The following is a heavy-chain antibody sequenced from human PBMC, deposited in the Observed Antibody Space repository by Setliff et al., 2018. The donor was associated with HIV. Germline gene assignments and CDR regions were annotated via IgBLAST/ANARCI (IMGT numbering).Heavy chain of an antibody. CDR1: GASITSGTYY. CDR2: INHSGST. J-gene: IGHJ4*02. V-gene: IGHV4-39*07. Sequence: PSETLSLTCTVSGASITSGTYYWSWIRQPPRKGLEWIGEINHSGSTNYNPSLKSRVTISVDTFKNQFSLKLSSVTAADTAVYYCARAADYYDSSGYWAPPRYFDYWGQGTLVTVSS. CDR3: ARAADYYDSSGYWAPPRYFDY. D-gene: IGHD3-22*01.